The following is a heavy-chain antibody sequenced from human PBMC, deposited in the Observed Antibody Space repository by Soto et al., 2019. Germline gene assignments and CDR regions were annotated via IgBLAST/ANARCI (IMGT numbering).Heavy chain of an antibody. Sequence: SETLSLTCVVSSYVIESGHYWGCVRRPPGKGLEWVGSIYDSGTTYYNPSLRSRVTISADTSKNQFSLSLTSVTAADTAVYYCARSPQYYTPGSSPFDYWGPGTMVTVSS. CDR2: IYDSGTT. J-gene: IGHJ4*03. V-gene: IGHV4-38-2*01. CDR3: ARSPQYYTPGSSPFDY. D-gene: IGHD3-3*01. CDR1: SYVIESGHY.